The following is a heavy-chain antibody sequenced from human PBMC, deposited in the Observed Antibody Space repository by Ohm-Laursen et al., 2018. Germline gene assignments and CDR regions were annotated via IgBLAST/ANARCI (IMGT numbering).Heavy chain of an antibody. D-gene: IGHD3-16*01. CDR2: VYYSGST. Sequence: SETLSLTCTVSGASISSEYWTWIRQPPGKGLEWIAFVYYSGSTYYNPSLKSRVSMSVDTSNNQFSLQLRYVTAADTAVYYCARHPQGFTFGPMLLDWGQGSLVTVSS. J-gene: IGHJ4*02. V-gene: IGHV4-59*12. CDR3: ARHPQGFTFGPMLLD. CDR1: GASISSEY.